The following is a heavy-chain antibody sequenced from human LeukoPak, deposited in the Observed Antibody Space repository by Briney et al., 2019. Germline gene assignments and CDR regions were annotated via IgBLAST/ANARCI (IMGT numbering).Heavy chain of an antibody. Sequence: GGSLRLSCAASGFTFSSYGMSWVRQAPGKGLEWVSAISGSGGSTYYADSVKGRFTISRDNSKNTLYLQMNSLRAEDTAVYYCAKMYYYGSGSYFRYFDYWGQGTLVTVSS. CDR1: GFTFSSYG. J-gene: IGHJ4*02. V-gene: IGHV3-23*01. CDR3: AKMYYYGSGSYFRYFDY. CDR2: ISGSGGST. D-gene: IGHD3-10*01.